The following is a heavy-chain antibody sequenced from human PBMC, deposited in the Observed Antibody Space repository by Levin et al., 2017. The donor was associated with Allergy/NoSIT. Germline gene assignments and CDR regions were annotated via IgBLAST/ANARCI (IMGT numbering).Heavy chain of an antibody. CDR1: GGSISSYY. CDR2: IYYSGST. J-gene: IGHJ6*02. V-gene: IGHV4-59*01. Sequence: PGGSLRLSCTVSGGSISSYYWSWIRQPPGKGLEWIGYIYYSGSTNYNPSLKSRVTISVDTSKNQFSLKLSSVTAADTAVYYCARIPPDGPHYYYGMDVWGQGTTVTVSS. CDR3: ARIPPDGPHYYYGMDV.